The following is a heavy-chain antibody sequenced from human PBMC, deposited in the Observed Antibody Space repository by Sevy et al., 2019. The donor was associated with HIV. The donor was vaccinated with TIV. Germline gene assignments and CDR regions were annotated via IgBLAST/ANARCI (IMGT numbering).Heavy chain of an antibody. V-gene: IGHV3-21*01. CDR1: GFTFSSYS. CDR2: ISSSSSYI. Sequence: GGSLRLSCAASGFTFSSYSMNWVRQAPGKGLEWVSSISSSSSYIYYADSVKGRFTISRDNAKNSLYLQMNSLRAEDTAVYYCASAMVDTAMVSHYYYYYGMDVWGQGTTVTVSS. D-gene: IGHD5-18*01. CDR3: ASAMVDTAMVSHYYYYYGMDV. J-gene: IGHJ6*02.